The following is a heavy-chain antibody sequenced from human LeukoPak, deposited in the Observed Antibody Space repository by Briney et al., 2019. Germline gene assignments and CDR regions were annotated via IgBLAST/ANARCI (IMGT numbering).Heavy chain of an antibody. V-gene: IGHV4-38-2*02. CDR3: ARNRYFDWLEFDY. Sequence: SETLSLTCTVSGFSIGDNYYWGWIRQPPGKGLEWIGNIYHTGTTYYNPSLKSRVTISIDTSKNQFSLRLSSVTAADTAVYFCARNRYFDWLEFDYWGQGILVTVSS. CDR2: IYHTGTT. D-gene: IGHD3-9*01. J-gene: IGHJ4*02. CDR1: GFSIGDNYY.